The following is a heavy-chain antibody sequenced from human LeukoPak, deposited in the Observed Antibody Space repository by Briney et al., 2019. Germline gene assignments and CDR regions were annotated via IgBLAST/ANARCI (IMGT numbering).Heavy chain of an antibody. CDR3: ARDPPLYYDYVWGSYPAYYGMDV. CDR2: IYSGGST. D-gene: IGHD3-16*02. J-gene: IGHJ6*02. CDR1: GFTVSSNY. Sequence: GGSLRLSCAASGFTVSSNYMSWVRQAPGKGLEWVSVIYSGGSTYYADSVKGRFTISRDNSKNTLYLQMNSLRAEDTAVYYCARDPPLYYDYVWGSYPAYYGMDVWGQGTTVTVSS. V-gene: IGHV3-66*01.